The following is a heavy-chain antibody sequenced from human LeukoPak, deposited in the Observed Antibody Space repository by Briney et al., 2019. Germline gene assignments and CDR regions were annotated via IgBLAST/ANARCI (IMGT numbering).Heavy chain of an antibody. J-gene: IGHJ5*02. V-gene: IGHV1-18*01. CDR2: ISAYNGNT. D-gene: IGHD3-3*01. CDR3: ARGLNLDYDFWSGYQMTSYNWFDP. CDR1: GYTFTSYG. Sequence: ASVKVSCKASGYTFTSYGISWVRRAPGQGLEWMGWISAYNGNTNYAQKLQGRVTMTTDTSTSTAYMELRSLRSDDTAVYYCARGLNLDYDFWSGYQMTSYNWFDPWGQGTLVTVSS.